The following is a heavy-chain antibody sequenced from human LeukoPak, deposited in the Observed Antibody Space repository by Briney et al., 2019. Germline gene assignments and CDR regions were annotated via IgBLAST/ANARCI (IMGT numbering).Heavy chain of an antibody. CDR1: GGSFSGYY. CDR3: ARYFGKYRLYYFDY. D-gene: IGHD5-18*01. Sequence: SETLSLTCAVYGGSFSGYYWSWIRQPPGKGLEWIGEINHSGSTNYNPSLKSRVTISVDTSKNQFSLKLSSVTAADTAVYYGARYFGKYRLYYFDYWGQGTLVTVSS. V-gene: IGHV4-34*01. CDR2: INHSGST. J-gene: IGHJ4*02.